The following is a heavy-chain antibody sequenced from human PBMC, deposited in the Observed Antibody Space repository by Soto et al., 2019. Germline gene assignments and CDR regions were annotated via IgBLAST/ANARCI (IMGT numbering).Heavy chain of an antibody. CDR1: GFTFTNNA. CDR2: IGHITTTP. Sequence: EVQLLESGGGLVQPGGSLRLSCVASGFTFTNNAMSWVRQAPGKGLEWVSLIGHITTTPHYPDSVRGRFTISRDTSRNTLYLQMNSLXXXXXXXXYCAKVIGTGIYRGYVDYWGQGTLVAVSS. CDR3: AKVIGTGIYRGYVDY. V-gene: IGHV3-23*01. J-gene: IGHJ4*02. D-gene: IGHD3-10*01.